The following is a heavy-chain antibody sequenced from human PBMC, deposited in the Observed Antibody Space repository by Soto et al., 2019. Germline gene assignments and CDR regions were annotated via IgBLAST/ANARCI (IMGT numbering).Heavy chain of an antibody. CDR2: IYSGGYT. Sequence: EVQLVESGGGLIQPGGSLRLSCAVSGFTVSNNYMSWVRQAPGKGLEGVSVIYSGGYTAYGDSVKGRFTISRDNSKNTLYLKKNSRGAHAPDGYYWATQRGGGGYWGQGTLVTVSS. CDR1: GFTVSNNY. J-gene: IGHJ4*02. CDR3: ATQRGGGGY. V-gene: IGHV3-53*01. D-gene: IGHD3-10*01.